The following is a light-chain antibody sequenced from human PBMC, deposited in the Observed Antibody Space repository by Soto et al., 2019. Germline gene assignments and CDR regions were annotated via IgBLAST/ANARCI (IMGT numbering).Light chain of an antibody. V-gene: IGLV2-23*01. CDR3: CSYAGSVV. CDR2: EGS. Sequence: QSALTQPASVSGSPGQSITISCNGTSSDVGSYNLVSWYQQHPGKAPKLMIYEGSKRPSGVSNRFSGSNSGNTASLTISGLQAEDEADYYCCSYAGSVVFGGGTKLTVL. J-gene: IGLJ2*01. CDR1: SSDVGSYNL.